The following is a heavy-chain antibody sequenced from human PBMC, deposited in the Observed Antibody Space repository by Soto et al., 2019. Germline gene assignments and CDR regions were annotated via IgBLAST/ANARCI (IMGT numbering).Heavy chain of an antibody. CDR2: ISSSSSYI. D-gene: IGHD6-19*01. J-gene: IGHJ6*02. CDR3: ARGGGIAVAGLYYYYGMDV. CDR1: GFTFSSYS. V-gene: IGHV3-21*01. Sequence: GGSLRLSCAASGFTFSSYSMNWVRQAPGKGLEWVSSISSSSSYIYYADSVKGRFTISRDNAKNSLYLQMNSLRAEDTAVYYCARGGGIAVAGLYYYYGMDVWGQGTTVTVSS.